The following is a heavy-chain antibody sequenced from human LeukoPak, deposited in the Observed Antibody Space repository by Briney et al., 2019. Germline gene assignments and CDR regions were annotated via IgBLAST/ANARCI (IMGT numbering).Heavy chain of an antibody. D-gene: IGHD5-18*01. CDR2: IYNSGTT. V-gene: IGHV4-31*03. J-gene: IGHJ4*02. CDR3: ARTAGWSYGFDY. CDR1: GGSISTGVYY. Sequence: SQTLSLTCTVSGGSISTGVYYWTWIRQHPGKGLEWIGYIYNSGTTYYNPSLESRVTISGDTSKNQFSLKLNSVTAADTAVYYCARTAGWSYGFDYWGQGTLVTVSS.